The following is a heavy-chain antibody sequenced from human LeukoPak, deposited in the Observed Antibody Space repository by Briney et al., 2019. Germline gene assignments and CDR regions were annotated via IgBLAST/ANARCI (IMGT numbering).Heavy chain of an antibody. CDR3: AKDLLGSGSREGDY. CDR1: GFTFDDYA. D-gene: IGHD3-10*01. V-gene: IGHV3-43*02. J-gene: IGHJ4*02. CDR2: ISGDGGST. Sequence: PGGSLRLSCAASGFTFDDYAMHWVRQAPGKGLEWFSLISGDGGSTYYADSVKGRFTISRDNSKNSLYLQMNSLRTEDTALYYCAKDLLGSGSREGDYWGQGTLVTVSS.